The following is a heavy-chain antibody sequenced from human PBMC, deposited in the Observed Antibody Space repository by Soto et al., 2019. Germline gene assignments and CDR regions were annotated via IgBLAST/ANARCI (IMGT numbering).Heavy chain of an antibody. J-gene: IGHJ5*02. Sequence: QVQLVESGGGVVQPGRSLRLSCAASGFIFSSYAMHWVRQAPGKGLEWGALISYDGSNKDYADSVKGRFTISRDKSKNTLYLQMNSLRAEDTAVYYCARVSALRAFDPWGQGTLVTVSS. CDR2: ISYDGSNK. CDR3: ARVSALRAFDP. CDR1: GFIFSSYA. V-gene: IGHV3-30-3*01. D-gene: IGHD2-15*01.